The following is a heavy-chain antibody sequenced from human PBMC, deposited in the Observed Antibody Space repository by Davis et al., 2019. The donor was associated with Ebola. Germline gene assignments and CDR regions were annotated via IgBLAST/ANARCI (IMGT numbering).Heavy chain of an antibody. D-gene: IGHD6-13*01. J-gene: IGHJ4*02. Sequence: ASVQVSCKASGYTFTGYYMHWVRQAPGQGLEWMGWISAYNGNTNYAQKLQGRVTMTTDTSTSTAYMELRSLRSDDTAVYYCARDRSSSWPFDYWGQGTLVTVSS. CDR2: ISAYNGNT. V-gene: IGHV1-18*04. CDR3: ARDRSSSWPFDY. CDR1: GYTFTGYY.